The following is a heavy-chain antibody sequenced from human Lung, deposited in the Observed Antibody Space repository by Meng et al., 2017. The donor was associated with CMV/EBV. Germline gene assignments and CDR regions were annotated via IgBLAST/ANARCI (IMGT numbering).Heavy chain of an antibody. Sequence: GSLRLSCAVYGGSFSGYYWSWIRQPPGKGLEWIGEINPSGSTNYNPPLKSRVTISVDTSKNQFSLRLSSVTAADTALYYCARGILPQRGSTVPTPDYWGQGTLVTVSS. V-gene: IGHV4-34*01. J-gene: IGHJ4*02. D-gene: IGHD4-11*01. CDR1: GGSFSGYY. CDR3: ARGILPQRGSTVPTPDY. CDR2: INPSGST.